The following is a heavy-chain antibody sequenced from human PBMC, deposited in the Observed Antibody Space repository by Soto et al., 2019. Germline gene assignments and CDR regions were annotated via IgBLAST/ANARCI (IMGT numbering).Heavy chain of an antibody. CDR1: GFSLNSYN. V-gene: IGHV3-21*01. CDR3: ARGSGNYYFDY. D-gene: IGHD6-25*01. J-gene: IGHJ4*02. CDR2: LSSSRNSV. Sequence: GGSLRLSCAASGFSLNSYNMNWVRQAPGKGLEWVSALSSSRNSVFYADSVKGRFTISRDNADNSLHLQMNSLRDEDTAVYYCARGSGNYYFDYWGQGTLVTVSS.